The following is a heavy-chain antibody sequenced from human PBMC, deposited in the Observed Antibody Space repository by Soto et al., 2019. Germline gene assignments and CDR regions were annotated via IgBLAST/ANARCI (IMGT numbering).Heavy chain of an antibody. J-gene: IGHJ5*02. V-gene: IGHV4-39*01. CDR1: GGSISSSSYY. Sequence: SETLSLTCTVSGGSISSSSYYWGWIRQPPGKGLEWIGSIYYSGSTYYNPSLKSRVTISVDTSKNQFSLKLSSVTAADTAVYYCARTSLAAAVLNWFDPWGQGTLVTVSS. CDR3: ARTSLAAAVLNWFDP. CDR2: IYYSGST. D-gene: IGHD6-13*01.